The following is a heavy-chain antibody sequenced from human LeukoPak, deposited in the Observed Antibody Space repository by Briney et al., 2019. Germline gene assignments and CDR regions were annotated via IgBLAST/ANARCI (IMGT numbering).Heavy chain of an antibody. D-gene: IGHD1-26*01. CDR3: ARRQSGSYSDY. CDR1: GASITSSRY. J-gene: IGHJ4*02. V-gene: IGHV4-39*02. CDR2: ISNTGNT. Sequence: TSSETLSLTCTVSGASITSSRYWGWIRQSPEKGLEWIGTISNTGNTYYNPSLKSRVTISLDASTNHFSLRVSSVTVADTAVYYCARRQSGSYSDYWGQGALVTISS.